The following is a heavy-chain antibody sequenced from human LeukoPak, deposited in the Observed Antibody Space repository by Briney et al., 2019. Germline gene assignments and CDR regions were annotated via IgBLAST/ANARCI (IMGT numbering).Heavy chain of an antibody. D-gene: IGHD3-22*01. CDR1: GGPISSGDYY. V-gene: IGHV4-30-4*01. Sequence: PSETLSLTCTVSGGPISSGDYYWSWIRQPSGKGLEWIGYIYYSGSTYYNPSLKSRVTISVDTSKNQFSLKLSSVTAADTAVFYCVRRNYYDSSGYQYYFDYWGQGTLVTVSS. CDR3: VRRNYYDSSGYQYYFDY. CDR2: IYYSGST. J-gene: IGHJ4*02.